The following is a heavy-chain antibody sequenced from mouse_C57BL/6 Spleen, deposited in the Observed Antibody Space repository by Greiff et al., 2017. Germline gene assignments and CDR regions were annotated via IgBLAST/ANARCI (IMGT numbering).Heavy chain of an antibody. CDR1: GFNIKDYY. CDR2: IDPEDGDT. D-gene: IGHD1-1*01. CDR3: TTVDYYGSSYWYFDV. J-gene: IGHJ1*03. V-gene: IGHV14-1*01. Sequence: VQLQQSGAELVRPGASVKLSCTASGFNIKDYYMHWVKQRPEQGLEWIGRIDPEDGDTEYAPKFQGKATMTADTSSNTAYLQLSSLTSEDTAVYYCTTVDYYGSSYWYFDVWGTGTTVTVSS.